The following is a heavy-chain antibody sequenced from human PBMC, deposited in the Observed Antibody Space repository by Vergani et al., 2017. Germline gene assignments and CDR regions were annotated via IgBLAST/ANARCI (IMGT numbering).Heavy chain of an antibody. D-gene: IGHD2-21*02. J-gene: IGHJ3*02. CDR2: ISSSSSYI. CDR1: GFTFSSYS. CDR3: ARDFAYCGGDCYSSSDDAFDI. Sequence: EVQLVESGGGLVKPGGSLRLSCAASGFTFSSYSMNWVRQAPGKGLEWVSSISSSSSYIYYADSVKGRFTISRDNAKNSLYLQMNSLRAEDTAVYYCARDFAYCGGDCYSSSDDAFDIWGQGTMVTVSS. V-gene: IGHV3-21*01.